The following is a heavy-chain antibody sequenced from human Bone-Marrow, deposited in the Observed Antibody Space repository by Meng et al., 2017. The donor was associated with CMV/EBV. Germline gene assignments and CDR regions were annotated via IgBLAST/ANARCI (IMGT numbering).Heavy chain of an antibody. D-gene: IGHD1-26*01. Sequence: GFTFSSYAMSWVRQAPGKGLEWVSTVSGSGGSTYYGDSVKGRFTISRDNSKNTLFLQMSTLKAEDTAIYYCAKSMWEVLQDFDSWGLGTLVTVSS. CDR1: GFTFSSYA. CDR2: VSGSGGST. V-gene: IGHV3-23*01. CDR3: AKSMWEVLQDFDS. J-gene: IGHJ4*02.